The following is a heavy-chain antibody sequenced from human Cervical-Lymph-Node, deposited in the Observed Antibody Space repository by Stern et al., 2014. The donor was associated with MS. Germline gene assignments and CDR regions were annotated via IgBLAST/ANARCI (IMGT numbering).Heavy chain of an antibody. Sequence: QVQLQESGPGLVKPSETLSLTCTVPGGSFSRYYWSWIRQPPGAGLEWIGNIQYRVSTYYRPSLKDRVTISLDTSKNQFSLQLTSVTSADTAVYYCARERAASTNWFDPWGQGTLVTVSS. J-gene: IGHJ5*02. CDR3: ARERAASTNWFDP. D-gene: IGHD2-2*01. CDR1: GGSFSRYY. V-gene: IGHV4-59*01. CDR2: IQYRVST.